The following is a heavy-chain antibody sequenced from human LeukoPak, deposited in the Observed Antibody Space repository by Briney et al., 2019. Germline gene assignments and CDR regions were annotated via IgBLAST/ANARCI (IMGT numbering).Heavy chain of an antibody. CDR3: ARAQNYDFWSGSPRYYYMDV. J-gene: IGHJ6*03. D-gene: IGHD3-3*01. Sequence: SETLSLTCAVYGGSFSGYYWSWIRQPPGKGLEWIGEINHSGSTNYNPSLKSRVTISVDTSKNQFSLKLSSVTAADTAVYYCARAQNYDFWSGSPRYYYMDVLGKGTTVAVSS. CDR2: INHSGST. CDR1: GGSFSGYY. V-gene: IGHV4-34*01.